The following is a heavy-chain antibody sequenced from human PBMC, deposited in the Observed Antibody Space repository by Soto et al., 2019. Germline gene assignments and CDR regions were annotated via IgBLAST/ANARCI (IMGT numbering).Heavy chain of an antibody. D-gene: IGHD1-1*01. J-gene: IGHJ6*02. V-gene: IGHV3-30*18. Sequence: QVQLVESGGGVVQPGTSLRLSCAASGFTFSNYGMRWVRQTPGKGLEWVALILYDGSNKYYADSVKGRFTISRDNSKNTLYLQVSSLRAEDTAVYYCAKSRDAYNFYFYYGMDVWGQGTSVTVSS. CDR2: ILYDGSNK. CDR1: GFTFSNYG. CDR3: AKSRDAYNFYFYYGMDV.